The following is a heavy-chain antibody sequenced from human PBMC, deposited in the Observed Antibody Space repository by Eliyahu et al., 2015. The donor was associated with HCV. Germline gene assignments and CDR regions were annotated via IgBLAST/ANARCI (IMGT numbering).Heavy chain of an antibody. CDR1: GFTFSGPV. CDR2: IRSKSNGYAT. Sequence: EVQLVESGGGLVQPGGSLKLXCAAXGFTFSGPVXHWVRQASGKGLEWIGHIRSKSNGYATAYAASVKGRFTISRDDSKNTAYLQMNSLRTEDTAMYFCARMYSSSSDFDYWGQGTLVTVSS. J-gene: IGHJ4*02. V-gene: IGHV3-73*02. D-gene: IGHD6-6*01. CDR3: ARMYSSSSDFDY.